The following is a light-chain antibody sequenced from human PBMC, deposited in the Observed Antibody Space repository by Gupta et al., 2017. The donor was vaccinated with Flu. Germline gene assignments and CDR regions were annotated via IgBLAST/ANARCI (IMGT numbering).Light chain of an antibody. J-gene: IGKJ2*01. CDR2: GAS. Sequence: VFPQSPGTLSSSPGERATLSYRASQSVNNNLLTRYQQKPGQAPRPLIYGASSSATGIPDRFSGSGSGTDFTLTILRLEPEDFAVYYCHQYWISGYTCGQGTKLEIK. CDR3: HQYWISGYT. V-gene: IGKV3-20*01. CDR1: QSVNNNL.